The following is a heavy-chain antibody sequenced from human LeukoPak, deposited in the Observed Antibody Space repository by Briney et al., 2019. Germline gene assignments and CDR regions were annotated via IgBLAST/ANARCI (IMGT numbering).Heavy chain of an antibody. CDR3: ARVNPDYGDNHFDY. V-gene: IGHV3-7*01. CDR1: GFTFSSYS. J-gene: IGHJ4*02. Sequence: GGSLRLSCAASGFTFSSYSMNWVRQAPGKGLEWVANIKQDGNAKYYVDSVKGRFTISRDNAKKSLYLQMNSLRAEDTAVYYCARVNPDYGDNHFDYWGQGTLVTVSS. D-gene: IGHD4-17*01. CDR2: IKQDGNAK.